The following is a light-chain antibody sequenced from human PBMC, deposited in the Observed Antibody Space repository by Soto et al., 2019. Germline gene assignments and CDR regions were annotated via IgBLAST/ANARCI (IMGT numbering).Light chain of an antibody. CDR1: QSVSST. Sequence: EIVMTQSPATLSVSPGERATLSCRASQSVSSTLAWYQQIPGQAPRLLLYGTSTRAPGIPARFSGSGSGTDFTLTISSLQSEDFAFYYCQQYYQWPLTFGGGTKVEVK. V-gene: IGKV3-15*01. CDR3: QQYYQWPLT. CDR2: GTS. J-gene: IGKJ4*01.